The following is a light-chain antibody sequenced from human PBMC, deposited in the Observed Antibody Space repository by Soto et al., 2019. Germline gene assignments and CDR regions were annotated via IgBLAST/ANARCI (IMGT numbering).Light chain of an antibody. CDR2: AAS. CDR1: QDIAGY. Sequence: DIQVTQSHSYVSASVGDIFTITCRASQDIAGYLAWYQHKPGRAPELLIHAASSLQSGVPSRFSGSGSGTDFTLTINSMQPEDFETYYCQQAYSFPITFGQGTRLEIK. CDR3: QQAYSFPIT. J-gene: IGKJ5*01. V-gene: IGKV1D-12*01.